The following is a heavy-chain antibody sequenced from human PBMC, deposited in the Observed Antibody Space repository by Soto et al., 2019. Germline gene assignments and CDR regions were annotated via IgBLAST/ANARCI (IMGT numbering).Heavy chain of an antibody. CDR3: ATQYNWNGGFDP. J-gene: IGHJ5*02. D-gene: IGHD1-20*01. Sequence: QVQLVESGGGAVQPGGSLRLSCAASGSSFTSYPMHWVRQAPGKGLEWVAVISYDGSSKDYADSVKGRFTMSRDNPKNTLYLQMNSLSAEDTAVYYCATQYNWNGGFDPWGQGTLVTVSS. CDR1: GSSFTSYP. CDR2: ISYDGSSK. V-gene: IGHV3-30-3*01.